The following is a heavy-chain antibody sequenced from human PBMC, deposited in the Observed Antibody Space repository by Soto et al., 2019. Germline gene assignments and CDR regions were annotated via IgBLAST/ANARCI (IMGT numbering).Heavy chain of an antibody. CDR1: GGSISSYY. J-gene: IGHJ4*02. CDR2: THTSGST. D-gene: IGHD1-1*01. Sequence: QVQLQESGPGLVRPSETLSLTCTVSGGSISSYYWTWIRQPAGKGLEWIGRTHTSGSTAYNSSLRTRVTMSVDTSKNQLSLELTSVTAADPAMYYCARGGTMSWNVLDFWGQGTLVTVSS. CDR3: ARGGTMSWNVLDF. V-gene: IGHV4-4*07.